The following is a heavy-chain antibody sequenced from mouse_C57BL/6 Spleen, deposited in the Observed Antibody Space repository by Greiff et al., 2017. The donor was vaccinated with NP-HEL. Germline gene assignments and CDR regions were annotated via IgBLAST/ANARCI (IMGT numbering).Heavy chain of an antibody. V-gene: IGHV1-55*01. CDR1: GYTFTSYW. J-gene: IGHJ3*01. D-gene: IGHD1-1*01. Sequence: QVQLQQSGAELVKPGASVKMSCKASGYTFTSYWITWVKQRPGQGLEWIGDIYPGSGSTNYNEKFKSKATLTVDTSSSTAYMQLSSLTSEDSAVYYCARMDYYGSSPAWFAYWGQGTLVTVSA. CDR2: IYPGSGST. CDR3: ARMDYYGSSPAWFAY.